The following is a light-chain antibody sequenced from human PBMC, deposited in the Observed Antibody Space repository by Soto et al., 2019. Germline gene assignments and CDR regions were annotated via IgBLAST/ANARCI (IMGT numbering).Light chain of an antibody. CDR2: GAS. Sequence: EIVMTQSPDTLSVSPGERATLSCRASQSVTRKLAWYEQKPGQPPRLLISGASTRATGIPATFSGSGSGSDFTLTISSLQSEDVAVYYCQQYNSWPPLTIGRGTKVDIK. V-gene: IGKV3-15*01. CDR3: QQYNSWPPLT. J-gene: IGKJ4*01. CDR1: QSVTRK.